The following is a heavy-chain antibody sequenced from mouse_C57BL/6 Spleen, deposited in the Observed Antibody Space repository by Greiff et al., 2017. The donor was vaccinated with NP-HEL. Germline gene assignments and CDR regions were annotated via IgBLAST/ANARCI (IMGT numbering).Heavy chain of an antibody. V-gene: IGHV1-61*01. CDR3: AVGGYYGSSYAMDY. CDR1: GYTFTSYW. CDR2: IYPSDSET. Sequence: QVQLKQPGAELVRPGSSVKLSCKASGYTFTSYWMDWVKQRPGQGLEWIGNIYPSDSETHYNQKFKDKATLTVDKSSSTAYMQLSSLTSEDSAVYYCAVGGYYGSSYAMDYWGQGTSVTVSS. J-gene: IGHJ4*01. D-gene: IGHD1-1*01.